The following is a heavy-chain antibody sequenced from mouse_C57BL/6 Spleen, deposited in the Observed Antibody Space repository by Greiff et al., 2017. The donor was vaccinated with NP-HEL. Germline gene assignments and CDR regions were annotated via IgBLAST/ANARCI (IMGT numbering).Heavy chain of an antibody. CDR3: AKSLYYAMDY. V-gene: IGHV1-59*01. J-gene: IGHJ4*01. CDR1: GYTFTSYW. Sequence: QVQLKQPGAELVRPGTSVKLSCKASGYTFTSYWMHWVKQRPGQGLEWIGVIDPSDSYTNYNQKFKGKATLTVDTSSSTAYMQLSSLTSEDSAVYYCAKSLYYAMDYWGQGTSVTVSS. CDR2: IDPSDSYT.